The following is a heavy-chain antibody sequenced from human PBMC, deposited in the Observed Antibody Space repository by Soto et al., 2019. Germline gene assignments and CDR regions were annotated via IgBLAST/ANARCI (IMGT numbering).Heavy chain of an antibody. D-gene: IGHD6-19*01. CDR3: ASEVAVGLFDY. J-gene: IGHJ4*02. CDR2: ISASGGST. V-gene: IGHV3-23*01. Sequence: EVQILESGGGLIQPGESLRLSCAASGFTFSTYTMSWVRQAPEQGLVWVSSISASGGSTYHADSGKGRFTIFGDNSNKTLFLHRSRLRADDTAVYYCASEVAVGLFDYWGQGTLVTVSS. CDR1: GFTFSTYT.